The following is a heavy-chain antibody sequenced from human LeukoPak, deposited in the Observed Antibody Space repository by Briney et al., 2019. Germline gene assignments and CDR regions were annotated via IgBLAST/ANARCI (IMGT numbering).Heavy chain of an antibody. J-gene: IGHJ6*03. CDR3: ARVHYDILTPKMPNYYYYYYMDV. Sequence: SETLSLTCTVSGGSISSYYWSWIRQPAGKGLEWIGRIYTSGSTNYNPSLKSRVTMSVDTSKNQFSLKLSSVTAADTAVYYCARVHYDILTPKMPNYYYYYYMDVWGKGTTVTISS. CDR1: GGSISSYY. V-gene: IGHV4-4*07. D-gene: IGHD3-9*01. CDR2: IYTSGST.